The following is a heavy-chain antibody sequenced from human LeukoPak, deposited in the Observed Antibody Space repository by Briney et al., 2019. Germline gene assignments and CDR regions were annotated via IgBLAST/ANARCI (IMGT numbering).Heavy chain of an antibody. V-gene: IGHV3-30*18. CDR2: ISYDGSNE. CDR3: AKDKRRYYYDSSGPLDV. D-gene: IGHD3-22*01. J-gene: IGHJ6*02. CDR1: GFTFSSYG. Sequence: GRSLRLSCAASGFTFSSYGMHWVRQAPGKGLEWVAVISYDGSNEYYADSAKGRFTISRDNSKNTLYLQMNSLRAEDTAVYYCAKDKRRYYYDSSGPLDVWGQGTTVTVSS.